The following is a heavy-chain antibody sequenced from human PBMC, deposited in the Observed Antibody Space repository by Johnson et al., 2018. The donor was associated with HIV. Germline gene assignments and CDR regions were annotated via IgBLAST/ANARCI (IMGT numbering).Heavy chain of an antibody. J-gene: IGHJ3*02. CDR1: GFTFSDHY. CDR3: STDQAGDYVWGSYRYAFDI. V-gene: IGHV3-72*01. Sequence: EVQLVESGGGLVQPGGSLRLSCAASGFTFSDHYMDWVRQAPGKGLEWVGRSRNKANSYTTEYAASVKGRFTISRVDSKNSLYLQMNSLKTEDTAVYFCSTDQAGDYVWGSYRYAFDIWGQGTKVTVSS. CDR2: SRNKANSYTT. D-gene: IGHD3-16*02.